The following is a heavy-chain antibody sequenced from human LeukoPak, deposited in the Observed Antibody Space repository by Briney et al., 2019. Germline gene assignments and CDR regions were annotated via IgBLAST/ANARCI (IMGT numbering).Heavy chain of an antibody. CDR1: GFTFSDYW. CDR2: IKYDGDEE. D-gene: IGHD6-13*01. J-gene: IGHJ4*02. Sequence: GGSLRLSCAASGFTFSDYWMSWMRQAPGKGLEWVANIKYDGDEEYYVDSVKGQFTISRDNAKSSLYLQLNSLRVEDTAVYYCKSGGAAPGSFDNWGQGTLVTVSP. CDR3: KSGGAAPGSFDN. V-gene: IGHV3-7*01.